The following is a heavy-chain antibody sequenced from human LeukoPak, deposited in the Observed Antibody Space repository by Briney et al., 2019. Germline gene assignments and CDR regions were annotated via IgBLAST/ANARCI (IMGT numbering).Heavy chain of an antibody. Sequence: GGSLRLSCAASGFTFSSFAMNWVRQAPGKGLEWVSSISSSSSHIYYVDSVKGRFTISRDNAKASLFLQMNSLRAEDTAVYYCAREVNGVDYRGQGTLVTVAS. V-gene: IGHV3-21*01. CDR1: GFTFSSFA. CDR2: ISSSSSHI. J-gene: IGHJ4*02. D-gene: IGHD3-22*01. CDR3: AREVNGVDY.